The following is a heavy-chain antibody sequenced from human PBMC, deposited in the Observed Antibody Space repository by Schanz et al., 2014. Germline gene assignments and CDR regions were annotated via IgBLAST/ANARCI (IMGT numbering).Heavy chain of an antibody. CDR1: GFTFSSYA. Sequence: EVQLVQSGGGLVQPGGSLRLSCAASGFTFSSYAMSWVRQAPGKGLEWVSYVSRSTPDIYYADSVKGRFTMSRDNAKNSVFLQMNSLRAEDTAVYYCVRIGGSVFDYWAQGTLVTVSS. V-gene: IGHV3-48*01. CDR3: VRIGGSVFDY. CDR2: VSRSTPDI. J-gene: IGHJ4*02. D-gene: IGHD3-10*01.